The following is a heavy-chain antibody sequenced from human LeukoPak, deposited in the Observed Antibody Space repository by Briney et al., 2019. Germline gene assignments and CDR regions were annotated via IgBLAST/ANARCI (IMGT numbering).Heavy chain of an antibody. Sequence: GGSLRLSCAASGSTFSSHYMHWVRQAPGKGLVWVSRINSDGSSTNYADSVKGRFTISRDNAKNTLFLQMNSLRAEDRAVYYCTRDWTARSNAFDIWGQGTMVSVSS. CDR2: INSDGSST. CDR1: GSTFSSHY. J-gene: IGHJ3*02. V-gene: IGHV3-74*01. D-gene: IGHD3/OR15-3a*01. CDR3: TRDWTARSNAFDI.